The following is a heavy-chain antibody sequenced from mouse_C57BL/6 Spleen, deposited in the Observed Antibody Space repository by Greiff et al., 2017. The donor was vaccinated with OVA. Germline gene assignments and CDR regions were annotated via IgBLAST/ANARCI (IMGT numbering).Heavy chain of an antibody. J-gene: IGHJ4*01. CDR1: GFTFSDYG. D-gene: IGHD2-1*01. CDR3: AKNYGNYERAMDY. CDR2: ISSGSSTI. Sequence: EVKLVESGGGLVKPGGSLKLSCAASGFTFSDYGMHWVRQAPEKGLEWVAYISSGSSTIYYADTVKGRFTISRDNAKNTLFLQMTSLRSEDTAMYYCAKNYGNYERAMDYWGQGTSVTVSS. V-gene: IGHV5-17*01.